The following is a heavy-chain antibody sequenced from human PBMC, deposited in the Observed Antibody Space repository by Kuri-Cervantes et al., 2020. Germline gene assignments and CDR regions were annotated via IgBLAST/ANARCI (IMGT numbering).Heavy chain of an antibody. Sequence: SVKVSCKASGGTFSSHAISWVRQAPGQGLEWMGGIIPIFGTANYAQKFQGRVTITADESTSTAYMELSSLRSEDTAVYYCASRPWSDAFDIWGQGTMVTVSS. CDR2: IIPIFGTA. CDR1: GGTFSSHA. D-gene: IGHD1-1*01. CDR3: ASRPWSDAFDI. V-gene: IGHV1-69*13. J-gene: IGHJ3*02.